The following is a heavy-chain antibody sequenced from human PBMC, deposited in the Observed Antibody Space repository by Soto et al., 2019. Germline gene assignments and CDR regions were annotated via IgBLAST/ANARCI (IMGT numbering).Heavy chain of an antibody. J-gene: IGHJ4*02. CDR1: GFTFTNYA. Sequence: GGSLRLSCAASGFTFTNYAMNWVRQAPGKGLEWVSAICASGGCTFYADSVKGRFTVSRDNSKNTLFLQMDSLGADDTAVYYCARISVASSTDYWGQGPLATVSS. CDR2: ICASGGCT. V-gene: IGHV3-23*01. D-gene: IGHD5-12*01. CDR3: ARISVASSTDY.